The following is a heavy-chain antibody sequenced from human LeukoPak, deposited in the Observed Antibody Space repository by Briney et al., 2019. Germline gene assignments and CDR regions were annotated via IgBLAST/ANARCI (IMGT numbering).Heavy chain of an antibody. J-gene: IGHJ4*01. CDR3: ARDMIRGQPDYLDY. CDR1: GFMFSGFA. V-gene: IGHV3-30*15. Sequence: GRSLRLSCAASGFMFSGFAMHWVRQAPGKGLQWVTVISYDGKVKFYGDSVKGRFTISRDDSKNMLYLQMSSLRPEDTAVYYCARDMIRGQPDYLDYWAHGTLVTVSS. CDR2: ISYDGKVK. D-gene: IGHD3-10*01.